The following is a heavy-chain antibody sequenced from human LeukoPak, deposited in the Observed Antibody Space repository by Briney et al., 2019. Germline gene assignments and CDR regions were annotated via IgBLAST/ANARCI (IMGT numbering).Heavy chain of an antibody. V-gene: IGHV3-30*02. D-gene: IGHD6-13*01. Sequence: GGSLRLSCAASGFTFSSYGVHWVRQAPGKGLEWVALIRYDGSNKYYADSVKGRLTIPRDNSKNTLYLQMNSLRAEDTAVYYCAKAVSSSWYFDYWGQGTLVTVSS. CDR1: GFTFSSYG. CDR2: IRYDGSNK. CDR3: AKAVSSSWYFDY. J-gene: IGHJ4*02.